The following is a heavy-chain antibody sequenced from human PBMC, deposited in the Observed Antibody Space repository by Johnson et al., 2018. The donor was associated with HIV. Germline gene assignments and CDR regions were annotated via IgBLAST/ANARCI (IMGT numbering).Heavy chain of an antibody. CDR1: GFTFSSYA. Sequence: QVQLVESGGGVVQPGRSLRLSCAASGFTFSSYAMHWVRQAPGKGLEWVAVISDDGTNKFYADSVKGRFTISRDNSKNTMFLQMNSLRAEDTALYYCARERRSTNTWYVRDAFDIWGQGTMVTVSS. D-gene: IGHD2-2*01. CDR3: ARERRSTNTWYVRDAFDI. V-gene: IGHV3-30*04. J-gene: IGHJ3*02. CDR2: ISDDGTNK.